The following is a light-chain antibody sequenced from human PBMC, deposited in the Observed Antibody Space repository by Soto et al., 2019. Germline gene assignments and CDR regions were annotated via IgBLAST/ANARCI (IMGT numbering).Light chain of an antibody. CDR1: QSVRSSY. CDR3: HQYGDSPL. Sequence: EIVLTQSPGTLSLSPGERATLSCRASQSVRSSYLAWYQQKPGQAPRLLIYGASIRATGIPDRLGGSGSGTDFTLTISRMEPEDSAVYYCHQYGDSPLFGPGTKVDIK. V-gene: IGKV3-20*01. J-gene: IGKJ3*01. CDR2: GAS.